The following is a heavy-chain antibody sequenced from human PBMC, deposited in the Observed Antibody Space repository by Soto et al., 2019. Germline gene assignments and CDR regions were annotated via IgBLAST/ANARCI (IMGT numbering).Heavy chain of an antibody. Sequence: ASVKVSCKASGYTFTSYAMHWVRQAPGQRLEWMGWINAGNGNTKYSQKFQGRVTITRDTSASTAYMELSSLRSEDTAVYYCARDARLRFLEWLPMDVWAKGPRSPSP. CDR3: ARDARLRFLEWLPMDV. J-gene: IGHJ6*02. V-gene: IGHV1-3*01. CDR2: INAGNGNT. CDR1: GYTFTSYA. D-gene: IGHD3-3*01.